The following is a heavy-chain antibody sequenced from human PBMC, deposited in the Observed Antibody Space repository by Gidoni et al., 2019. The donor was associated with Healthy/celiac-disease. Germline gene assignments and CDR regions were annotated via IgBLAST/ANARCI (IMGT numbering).Heavy chain of an antibody. CDR3: AKDSTPPAEDFWSAYYLS. V-gene: IGHV3-23*01. D-gene: IGHD3-3*01. J-gene: IGHJ4*02. CDR1: GFTFSSYA. CDR2: ISGSGGST. Sequence: EVQLLESGGGLVQPGGSLRLSCAASGFTFSSYAMSWVRQAPGKGLEWVSAISGSGGSTYYADSVKGRFTISRDNSKNTLYLQMNSLRAEDTAVYYCAKDSTPPAEDFWSAYYLSWGQGTLVTVSS.